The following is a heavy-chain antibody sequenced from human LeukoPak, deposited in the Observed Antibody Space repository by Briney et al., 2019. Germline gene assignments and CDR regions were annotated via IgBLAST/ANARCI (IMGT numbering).Heavy chain of an antibody. CDR2: ISSSSSYI. CDR3: AVDCSGGSCYYEDFDY. V-gene: IGHV3-21*01. J-gene: IGHJ4*02. CDR1: GFTFSSYS. Sequence: GGSLRLSCAASGFTFSSYSRNWVRQAPGKGLEWVSSISSSSSYIYYADSVKGRFTISRDNAKNSLYLQMNSMRAEDTAVYYCAVDCSGGSCYYEDFDYWGQGTLVTVSS. D-gene: IGHD2-15*01.